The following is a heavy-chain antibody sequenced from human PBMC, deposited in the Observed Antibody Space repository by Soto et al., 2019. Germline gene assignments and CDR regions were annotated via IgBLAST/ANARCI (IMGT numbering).Heavy chain of an antibody. CDR2: IIPILGIA. J-gene: IGHJ4*02. Sequence: QVQLVQSGAEVKKPGSSVKVSCKASGGTFSSYTISWVRQAPGQGLEWMGRIIPILGIANYAQKFQGRVTITADKSTSTAYMELSSLRSEDTAVYYCARYERVGATFDYWGQGTLVTVSS. CDR3: ARYERVGATFDY. D-gene: IGHD1-26*01. CDR1: GGTFSSYT. V-gene: IGHV1-69*02.